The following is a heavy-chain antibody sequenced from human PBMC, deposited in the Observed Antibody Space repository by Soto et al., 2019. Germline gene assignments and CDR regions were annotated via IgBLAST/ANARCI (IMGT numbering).Heavy chain of an antibody. CDR3: ARMGSQRYYYYGMDV. CDR1: GFTFSSYS. D-gene: IGHD6-25*01. V-gene: IGHV3-21*01. CDR2: ISSSSSYI. J-gene: IGHJ6*02. Sequence: EVQLVESGGGLVKPGGSLRLSCAASGFTFSSYSMNWVRQAPGKGLEWVSSISSSSSYIYYADSVKSRFTNSRDNAKTSLYLQMTSLRAEDTAVYYCARMGSQRYYYYGMDVWGQGTTVTVSS.